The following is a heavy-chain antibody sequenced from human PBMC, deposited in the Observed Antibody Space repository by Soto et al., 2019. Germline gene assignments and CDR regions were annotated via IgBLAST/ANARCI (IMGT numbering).Heavy chain of an antibody. CDR3: ARGPGENFDY. CDR1: GGSISSGGYY. Sequence: SETLSLTCTVSGGSISSGGYYWSWIRQHPGKGLEWIGYIYYSGSTYYNPSLKSRVTISVDTSKNQFSLKLSSVTAADTAVYYCARGPGENFDYWGQGTLVTVSS. D-gene: IGHD2-2*01. J-gene: IGHJ4*02. V-gene: IGHV4-31*03. CDR2: IYYSGST.